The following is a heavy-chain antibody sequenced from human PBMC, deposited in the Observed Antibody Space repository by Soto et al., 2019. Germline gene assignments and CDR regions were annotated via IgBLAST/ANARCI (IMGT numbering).Heavy chain of an antibody. CDR3: ARGGWKLFDY. V-gene: IGHV4-59*01. D-gene: IGHD6-19*01. CDR2: MYYSGST. J-gene: IGHJ4*02. CDR1: GGSISSYC. Sequence: SETLSLTCTVSGGSISSYCWSWIRQPPGKGLEWIGYMYYSGSTNYNPSLKSRVTISIDTSKNQFSLKLNSVTAADTAVYYCARGGWKLFDYWGQGTLVTVSS.